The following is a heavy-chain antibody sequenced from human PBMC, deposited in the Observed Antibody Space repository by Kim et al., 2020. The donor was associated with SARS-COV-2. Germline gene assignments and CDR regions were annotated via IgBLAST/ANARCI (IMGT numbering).Heavy chain of an antibody. V-gene: IGHV3-49*03. Sequence: GGSLRLSCTASGFTFGDYAMSWFRQAPGKGLEWVGFIRNKAIGGTTAYAASVTGRFTISRDASKIITYLQMKSLKTEDTAAYYCTRGVTGTTGWAYWGQG. D-gene: IGHD1-7*01. J-gene: IGHJ4*02. CDR1: GFTFGDYA. CDR3: TRGVTGTTGWAY. CDR2: IRNKAIGGTT.